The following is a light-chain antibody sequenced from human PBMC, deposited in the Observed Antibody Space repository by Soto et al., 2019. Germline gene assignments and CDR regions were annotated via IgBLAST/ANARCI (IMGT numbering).Light chain of an antibody. CDR1: SSDVGGYNY. CDR2: DVS. J-gene: IGLJ3*02. CDR3: SSYTTTSTLV. V-gene: IGLV2-11*01. Sequence: QSALTQTRSVSGSPGQSVTISCTGTSSDVGGYNYVSWYQQHPGKAPKLVIYDVSKRPSGVPDRFSGSKSGNTASLTISGLQAGDEGDYYCSSYTTTSTLVFGGGTKLTVL.